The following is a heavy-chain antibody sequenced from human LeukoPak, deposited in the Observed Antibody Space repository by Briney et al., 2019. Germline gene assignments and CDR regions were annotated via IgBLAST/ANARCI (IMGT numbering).Heavy chain of an antibody. CDR2: INHGGST. CDR3: ARHNWQLPPFDD. CDR1: GGSFSGDF. V-gene: IGHV4-34*01. D-gene: IGHD1-20*01. Sequence: SETLSLTCAVYGGSFSGDFWSWIRQSPGKGLEWIGEINHGGSTTYNPSLQSRVTMSVDTSTNQISLKVTSVTAPDTAIYYFARHNWQLPPFDDWGQGTQVTISS. J-gene: IGHJ4*02.